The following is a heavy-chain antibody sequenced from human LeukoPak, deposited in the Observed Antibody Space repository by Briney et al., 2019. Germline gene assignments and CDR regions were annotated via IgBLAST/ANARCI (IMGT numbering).Heavy chain of an antibody. CDR3: ARDSANDSSGYSLDY. V-gene: IGHV4-31*11. J-gene: IGHJ4*02. CDR1: GGSFSGYY. Sequence: SETLSLTCAVYGGSFSGYYWSWIRQHPGKGLEWIGYIYYSGSTYYNPSLKSRVTISVDTSKNQFSLKLSSVTAADTAVYYCARDSANDSSGYSLDYWGQGTLVTVSS. D-gene: IGHD3-22*01. CDR2: IYYSGST.